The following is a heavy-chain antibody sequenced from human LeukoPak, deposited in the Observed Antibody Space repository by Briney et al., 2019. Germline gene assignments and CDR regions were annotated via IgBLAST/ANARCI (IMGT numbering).Heavy chain of an antibody. CDR1: GGSISSSSYY. J-gene: IGHJ5*02. V-gene: IGHV4-39*07. Sequence: PSETLSLTCTVSGGSISSSSYYWGWIRQPPGKGLEWIGSIYYSGSTYYNPSLKSRVTISVDTSKNQFSLKLSSVTAADTAVYYCAREFGIVVVKGSCWFDPWGQGTLVTVSS. CDR3: AREFGIVVVKGSCWFDP. D-gene: IGHD3-22*01. CDR2: IYYSGST.